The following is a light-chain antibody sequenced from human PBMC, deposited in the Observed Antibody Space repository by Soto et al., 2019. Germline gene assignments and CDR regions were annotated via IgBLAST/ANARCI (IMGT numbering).Light chain of an antibody. J-gene: IGKJ1*01. CDR3: QLCYIYSEA. V-gene: IGKV1-5*03. Sequence: DIQSAERPSGQAGLFRGWVTNTNRASQTISSWLAWYQQKPGKAPKLLIYKASTLKSGVPSRFSGSGSGTEFTLTISSLQPDDFATYDSQLCYIYSEALGQGTKVDI. CDR1: QTISSW. CDR2: KAS.